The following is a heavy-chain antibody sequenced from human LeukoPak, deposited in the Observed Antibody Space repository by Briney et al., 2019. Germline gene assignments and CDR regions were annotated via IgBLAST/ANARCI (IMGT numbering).Heavy chain of an antibody. CDR1: GGTFSSYA. V-gene: IGHV1-69*13. J-gene: IGHJ4*02. D-gene: IGHD3-10*01. CDR2: IIPIFGTA. Sequence: SVKVSCKASGGTFSSYAISWVRQAPGQGLEWMGGIIPIFGTANYAQKFQGRVTITADESTSTAYMELSSLRSEDTAVYYCARESGSYYYGSGSYFSPFDYWGQGTLVTVSP. CDR3: ARESGSYYYGSGSYFSPFDY.